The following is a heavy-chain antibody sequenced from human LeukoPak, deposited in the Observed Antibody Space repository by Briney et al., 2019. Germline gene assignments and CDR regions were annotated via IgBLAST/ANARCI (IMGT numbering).Heavy chain of an antibody. CDR1: GASIRSGSHY. CDR3: AFTWNDNRWFAT. Sequence: PSETLSLNCSVSGASIRSGSHYWTWIRQPPGKGLEWIGRIFTLGATNYNPSLNSRVTISSDTSRNHFSLTLASVTAADTAVYFCAFTWNDNRWFATWGPGMLVTVSS. J-gene: IGHJ5*02. V-gene: IGHV4-61*02. CDR2: IFTLGAT. D-gene: IGHD1-1*01.